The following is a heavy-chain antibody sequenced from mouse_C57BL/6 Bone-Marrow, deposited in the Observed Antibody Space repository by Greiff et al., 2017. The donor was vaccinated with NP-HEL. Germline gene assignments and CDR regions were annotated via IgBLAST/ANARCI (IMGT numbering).Heavy chain of an antibody. J-gene: IGHJ4*01. CDR1: GFTFSSYA. CDR3: ARDDYSNYVGNAMDY. V-gene: IGHV5-4*01. CDR2: ISDGGSYT. Sequence: DVQLVESGGGLVKPGGSLKLSCAASGFTFSSYAMSWVRQTPEKRLEWVATISDGGSYTYYPDNVKGRFTISRDNAKNNLYLQMSHLKSEDTAMYYCARDDYSNYVGNAMDYWGQGTSVTVSS. D-gene: IGHD2-5*01.